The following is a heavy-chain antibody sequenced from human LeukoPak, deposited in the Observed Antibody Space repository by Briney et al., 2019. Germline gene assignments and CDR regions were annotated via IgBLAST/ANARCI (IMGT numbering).Heavy chain of an antibody. D-gene: IGHD4-11*01. V-gene: IGHV4-30-4*08. CDR2: IYYSGST. Sequence: SETLSLTCAVYGGSFTKHQWSWIRQPPGKGLEWIGYIYYSGSTYYNPSLKSRVTISVDTSKNQFSLKLSSVTAADTAVYYCASNPYSNYESVWFDPWGQGTLVTVSS. J-gene: IGHJ5*02. CDR1: GGSFTKHQ. CDR3: ASNPYSNYESVWFDP.